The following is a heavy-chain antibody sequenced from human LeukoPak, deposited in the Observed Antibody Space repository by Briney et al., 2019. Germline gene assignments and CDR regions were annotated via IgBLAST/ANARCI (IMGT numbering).Heavy chain of an antibody. CDR1: GGSISSSSYY. V-gene: IGHV4-39*01. D-gene: IGHD6-19*01. Sequence: SETLSLTCTVSGGSISSSSYYWAWIRQPPGKGLEWIGSIYYSGSTYYNPSLKSRVTISVDTSKNQFSLKLSSVTAADTAVYYCSISSGWYGPFDYWGQGTLVTVSS. J-gene: IGHJ4*02. CDR2: IYYSGST. CDR3: SISSGWYGPFDY.